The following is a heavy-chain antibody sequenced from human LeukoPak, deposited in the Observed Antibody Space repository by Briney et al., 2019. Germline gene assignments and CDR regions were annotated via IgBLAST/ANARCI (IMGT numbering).Heavy chain of an antibody. CDR2: INPNSGGT. J-gene: IGHJ5*02. D-gene: IGHD3-16*02. Sequence: PGASVQVSCKASGYTFTGYYMHWVRQAPGQGLEWMGWINPNSGGTSYAQKFQGRVTMTRDTSISTAYMELSRLRSDDTAVYYCARAHMITFGGVIVNSHNWFDPWGQGTLVTVSS. V-gene: IGHV1-2*02. CDR1: GYTFTGYY. CDR3: ARAHMITFGGVIVNSHNWFDP.